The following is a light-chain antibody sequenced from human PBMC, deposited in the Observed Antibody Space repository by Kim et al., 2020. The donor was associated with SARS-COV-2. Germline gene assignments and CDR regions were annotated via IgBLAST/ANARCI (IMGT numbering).Light chain of an antibody. CDR3: SSFRSGTSYV. CDR1: RSDIGGYNH. CDR2: DVS. J-gene: IGLJ1*01. Sequence: QSALTQPASVSASPGQTVTISCTGTRSDIGGYNHVSWYQQHPVQAPRLLIYDVSERTSGVSDRFSGSKSGDTASLTIFGLQPEDESDYYCSSFRSGTSYVFGTGTKVTVL. V-gene: IGLV2-14*03.